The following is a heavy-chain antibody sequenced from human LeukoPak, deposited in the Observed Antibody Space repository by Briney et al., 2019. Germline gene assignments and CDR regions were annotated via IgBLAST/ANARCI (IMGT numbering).Heavy chain of an antibody. CDR2: INHSGST. CDR3: ARVAARRRRYFDY. D-gene: IGHD6-6*01. Sequence: SETLSLTCAVYGGSFSGYYWSWIRQPPGKGLEWIGEINHSGSTNYNPSLKSRVTISVDTSKNQFSLKLSSVTAADTAVYYCARVAARRRRYFDYWGQGTLVTVSS. CDR1: GGSFSGYY. J-gene: IGHJ4*02. V-gene: IGHV4-34*01.